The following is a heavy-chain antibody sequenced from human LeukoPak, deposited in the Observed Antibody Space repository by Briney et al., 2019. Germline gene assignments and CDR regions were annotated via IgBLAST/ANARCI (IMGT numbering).Heavy chain of an antibody. D-gene: IGHD3-10*01. CDR1: GFTFSSYG. J-gene: IGHJ3*02. V-gene: IGHV3-30*18. Sequence: GRSLRLSCAASGFTFSSYGMHWVRQAPGKGLEWVAVISYDGSNKYYADSVKGRFTISRDNSKNTLYLQMNSLRAEDPAVYCCAKEGYYGSGRTSFDIWGQGTMVTVSS. CDR2: ISYDGSNK. CDR3: AKEGYYGSGRTSFDI.